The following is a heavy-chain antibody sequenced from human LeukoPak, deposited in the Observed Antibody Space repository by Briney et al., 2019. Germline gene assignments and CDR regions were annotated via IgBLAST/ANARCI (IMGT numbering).Heavy chain of an antibody. J-gene: IGHJ4*02. V-gene: IGHV4-59*08. CDR1: GGSISSYY. Sequence: SETLSLTCTVSGGSISSYYWSWIQQPPGKGLEWIGYIYYSGSTNYNPSLKSRVTISVDTSKNQFSLKLSSVTAADTAVYYCARQYSSGRLDYWGQGTLVTVSS. D-gene: IGHD6-19*01. CDR3: ARQYSSGRLDY. CDR2: IYYSGST.